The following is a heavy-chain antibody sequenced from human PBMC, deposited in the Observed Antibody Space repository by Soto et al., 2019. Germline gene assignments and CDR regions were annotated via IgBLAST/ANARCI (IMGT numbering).Heavy chain of an antibody. CDR3: ARRKGDYYDSSGYHYYFDY. D-gene: IGHD3-22*01. J-gene: IGHJ4*02. V-gene: IGHV1-2*02. Sequence: GASVKVSCKASGHTFTDYYVHWVRQAPGQGLEWMGWINPNSGGTKSAQKFQGRVTMTRDTSISAAYMELSRLRSDDTAVYYCARRKGDYYDSSGYHYYFDYWGQGTLVTVSS. CDR2: INPNSGGT. CDR1: GHTFTDYY.